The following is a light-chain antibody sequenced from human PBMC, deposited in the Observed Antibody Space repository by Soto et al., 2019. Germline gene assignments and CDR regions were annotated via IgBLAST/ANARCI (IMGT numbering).Light chain of an antibody. J-gene: IGKJ4*01. CDR2: DAS. Sequence: IQLTQSPSSLSASVGDRVSITCRASQDIKTYLAWYQQKQGKAPKLLIYDASNLERGVPSRFSGSGSGTNFTFTISSLQPEDIAIYYCQQYDDVPAMTFGGGTKVEIK. CDR1: QDIKTY. V-gene: IGKV1-33*01. CDR3: QQYDDVPAMT.